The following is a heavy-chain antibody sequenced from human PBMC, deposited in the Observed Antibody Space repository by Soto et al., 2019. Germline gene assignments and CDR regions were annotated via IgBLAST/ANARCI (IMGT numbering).Heavy chain of an antibody. V-gene: IGHV1-69*06. CDR3: ARDTRRPDDCWFGP. CDR1: GGTFSSYA. J-gene: IGHJ5*02. CDR2: IIPIFGTA. Sequence: SVKVSCKASGGTFSSYAISWVRQAPGQGLEWMGGIIPIFGTANYAQKFQGRVTITADKSTSTAYMELSSLRSEDTAVYYCARDTRRPDDCWFGPWGQGTLVTVSS. D-gene: IGHD2-21*02.